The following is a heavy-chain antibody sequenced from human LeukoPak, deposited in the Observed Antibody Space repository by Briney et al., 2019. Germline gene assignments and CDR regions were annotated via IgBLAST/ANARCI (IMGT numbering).Heavy chain of an antibody. D-gene: IGHD4-23*01. CDR2: MNLNRGNT. CDR3: ARGPNKSDGGNSGSAWFDP. CDR1: GYTFTTYD. V-gene: IGHV1-8*01. Sequence: ASVQVSYKASGYTFTTYDIIWVGQATGRGVEWMGWMNLNRGNTVYAQKFQGRVTMTRNTSISTAYMELSRLRSEDTAVYYCARGPNKSDGGNSGSAWFDPWGEGTLVTVSS. J-gene: IGHJ5*02.